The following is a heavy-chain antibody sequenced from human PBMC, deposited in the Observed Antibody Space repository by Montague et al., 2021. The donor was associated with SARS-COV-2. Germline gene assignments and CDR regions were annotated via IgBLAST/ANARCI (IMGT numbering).Heavy chain of an antibody. CDR1: GFSFSSDA. D-gene: IGHD4-17*01. CDR3: ARLDDYRDYSRGD. Sequence: SLRLSCAASGFSFSSDAMHWVRQAPGRGLEWVAVISKDADLKYHXDSLKGRFTISRDNSNSTLYLQMYSLKAEDTAIYYCARLDDYRDYSRGDWGQGTLVIVSS. J-gene: IGHJ4*02. V-gene: IGHV3-30*19. CDR2: ISKDADLK.